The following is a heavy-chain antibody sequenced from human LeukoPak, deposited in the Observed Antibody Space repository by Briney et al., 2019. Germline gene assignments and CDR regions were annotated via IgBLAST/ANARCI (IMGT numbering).Heavy chain of an antibody. CDR2: ISGGSGST. D-gene: IGHD6-6*01. CDR1: GFTFSSYA. J-gene: IGHJ4*02. CDR3: AKDVRAIAPRYFDF. V-gene: IGHV3-23*01. Sequence: PGGSLRLSCAASGFTFSSYAMSWVRQAPGKGLEWVSGISGGSGSTYYADSVKGRFTITRDNSNDTLYPQMDSLRVEDTALYYCAKDVRAIAPRYFDFWGQGTLVTVSS.